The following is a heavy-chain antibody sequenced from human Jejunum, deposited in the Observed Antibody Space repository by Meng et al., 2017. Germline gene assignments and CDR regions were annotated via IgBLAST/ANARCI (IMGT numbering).Heavy chain of an antibody. V-gene: IGHV3-64*02. CDR1: GFTFSSHT. CDR2: ISGNGINT. Sequence: GGSLRLSCAASGFTFSSHTIHWVRQAPGKGLEYVSAISGNGINTYYADSVKGRFAISRDNSKNTLYLQMGSLRVEDMAVYYCARSGCGGGSCYAFDVWREGTMLSVSS. D-gene: IGHD2-15*01. CDR3: ARSGCGGGSCYAFDV. J-gene: IGHJ3*01.